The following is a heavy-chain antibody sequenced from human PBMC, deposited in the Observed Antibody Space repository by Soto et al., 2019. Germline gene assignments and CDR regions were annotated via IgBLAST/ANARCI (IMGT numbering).Heavy chain of an antibody. Sequence: GASVKVSCKASGGTFSSYTISWVRQAPGQGLEWMGRIIPILGIANYAQKFQGRVTITADKSTSTAYMELSSLRSEDTAVYYCARVYPGGEDAFDIWGQGTMVTVSS. J-gene: IGHJ3*02. V-gene: IGHV1-69*02. D-gene: IGHD2-8*01. CDR2: IIPILGIA. CDR1: GGTFSSYT. CDR3: ARVYPGGEDAFDI.